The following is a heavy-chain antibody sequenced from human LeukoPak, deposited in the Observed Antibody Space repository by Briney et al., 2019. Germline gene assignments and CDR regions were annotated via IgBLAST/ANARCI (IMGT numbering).Heavy chain of an antibody. J-gene: IGHJ4*02. Sequence: KSSETLSLTCAVYGGSFSGYYWSWIRQPPGKGPEWIGEINHSGSTNYNPSLKSRVTISVDTSKNQFSLKLSSVTAADTAVYYCARGRITDSSGYYYVRHDDYWGQGTLVTVSS. V-gene: IGHV4-34*01. D-gene: IGHD3-22*01. CDR1: GGSFSGYY. CDR3: ARGRITDSSGYYYVRHDDY. CDR2: INHSGST.